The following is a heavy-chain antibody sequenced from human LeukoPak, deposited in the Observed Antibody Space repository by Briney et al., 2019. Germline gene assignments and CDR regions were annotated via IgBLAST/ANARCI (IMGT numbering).Heavy chain of an antibody. CDR1: GFTFSSYA. Sequence: PGRSLRLSCAASGFTFSSYAMHWVRQAPGKGLEWVAIISYDGSNKYYAGSVKGRFTISRDNSKNTLYLQMNSLRAEDTAVYYCRWNYGGAFDIWGQGTMVTVSS. CDR3: RWNYGGAFDI. CDR2: ISYDGSNK. J-gene: IGHJ3*02. D-gene: IGHD1-7*01. V-gene: IGHV3-30*01.